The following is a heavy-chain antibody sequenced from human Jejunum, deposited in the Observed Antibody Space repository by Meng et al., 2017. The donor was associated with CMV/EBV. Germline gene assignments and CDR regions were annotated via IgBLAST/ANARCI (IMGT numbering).Heavy chain of an antibody. CDR1: GFTVRTVG. CDR2: VSNSESTE. J-gene: IGHJ4*02. CDR3: AKEVSSTWQIFDY. D-gene: IGHD6-13*01. Sequence: ACGFTVRTVGMHCIRQAPRKAREWVEGVSNSESTENYADSVKGRFAISRDNSKNTLYLQMDSMRAEDTAIYYCAKEVSSTWQIFDYWGQGTLVTVSS. V-gene: IGHV3-30*09.